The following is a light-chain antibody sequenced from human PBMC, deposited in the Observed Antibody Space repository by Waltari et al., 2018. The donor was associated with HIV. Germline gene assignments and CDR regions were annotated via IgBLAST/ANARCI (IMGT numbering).Light chain of an antibody. V-gene: IGLV1-44*01. CDR1: TSNVGINH. CDR2: SNN. Sequence: QSFLTQPPSASGTPGRRVVISCSGNTSNVGINHLNGYRQVPGTAPKLLMFSNNQRPSGVTDRFSGSKSGPSASLAIKGLQSEDEADYYCAARDDSLNVWVFGGGTKLTVL. CDR3: AARDDSLNVWV. J-gene: IGLJ3*02.